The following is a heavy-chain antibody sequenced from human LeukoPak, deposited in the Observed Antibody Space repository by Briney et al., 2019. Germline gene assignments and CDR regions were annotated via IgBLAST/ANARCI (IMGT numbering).Heavy chain of an antibody. D-gene: IGHD3-10*01. J-gene: IGHJ3*02. V-gene: IGHV3-23*01. Sequence: GGSLRLSCEASGFTFSSYAMSWVRQAPGKGLEWFSVISGSGDSTYYADSVEGRCTISRDNSKDALYLQMNSLRAEDTAVYYCAKDDGGSPPDAFDIWGQGTLVTVSS. CDR3: AKDDGGSPPDAFDI. CDR1: GFTFSSYA. CDR2: ISGSGDST.